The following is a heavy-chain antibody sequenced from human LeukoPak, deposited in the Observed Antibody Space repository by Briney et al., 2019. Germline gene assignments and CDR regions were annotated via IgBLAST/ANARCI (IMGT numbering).Heavy chain of an antibody. CDR3: ARGTALSSPLEY. CDR1: GFTFTNYD. D-gene: IGHD1-1*01. Sequence: ASVKVSCKASGFTFTNYDINWVRQAPGQGLEWMGWLNPKSGDTGYAQKFQGRVAVTRNTSITTAYMEVSSLTSDDTAVYYCARGTALSSPLEYWGQGTLVIVSS. J-gene: IGHJ4*02. CDR2: LNPKSGDT. V-gene: IGHV1-8*01.